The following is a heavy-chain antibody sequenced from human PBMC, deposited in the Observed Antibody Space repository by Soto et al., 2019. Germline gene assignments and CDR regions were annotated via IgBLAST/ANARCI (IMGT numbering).Heavy chain of an antibody. D-gene: IGHD2-15*01. CDR3: ARAETGYCSGGSCPPEPWFDP. Sequence: QVQLQESGPGLVKPSQTLSLTCTVSGGSISSGGYYWSWIRQHPGKGLEWIGYIYYSGSTYYNPSLKSRVTISVDTSKNQFSLKLSSVTAADTAVYYCARAETGYCSGGSCPPEPWFDPWGQGTLVTVSS. CDR2: IYYSGST. J-gene: IGHJ5*02. CDR1: GGSISSGGYY. V-gene: IGHV4-31*03.